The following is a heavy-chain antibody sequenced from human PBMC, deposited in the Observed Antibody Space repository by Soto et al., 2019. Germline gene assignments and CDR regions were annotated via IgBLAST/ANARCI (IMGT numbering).Heavy chain of an antibody. CDR2: INAGNGNT. CDR1: GYTFSSYA. J-gene: IGHJ5*02. D-gene: IGHD3-9*01. CDR3: ARDNGGYDILTGYKVINWLDP. Sequence: GASVKVSCKASGYTFSSYAMHWVRQAPGQRVEWMGWINAGNGNTKYSQKFQGRVTITRDTSASTAYMELSSLRSEDTAVYYCARDNGGYDILTGYKVINWLDPWGQGTLVTVSS. V-gene: IGHV1-3*01.